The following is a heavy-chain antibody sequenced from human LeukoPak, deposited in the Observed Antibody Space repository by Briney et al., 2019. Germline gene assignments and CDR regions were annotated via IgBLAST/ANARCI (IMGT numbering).Heavy chain of an antibody. CDR2: MNPNSGTT. CDR3: GRPLQRGSWTQRALDY. Sequence: ASVKVSCKASGYTFTGYYMHWVRQAPGQGPEWIGWMNPNSGTTGYAQKFQGRVTMTRDTSISTAYMDLSSLRSEDTAVYYCGRPLQRGSWTQRALDYWGQGTLVTVSS. D-gene: IGHD3-10*01. V-gene: IGHV1-8*02. CDR1: GYTFTGYY. J-gene: IGHJ4*02.